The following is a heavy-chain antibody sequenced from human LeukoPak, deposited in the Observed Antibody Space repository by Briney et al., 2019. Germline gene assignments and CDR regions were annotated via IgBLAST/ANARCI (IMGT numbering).Heavy chain of an antibody. J-gene: IGHJ4*02. D-gene: IGHD5-18*01. CDR2: ISGSAGST. V-gene: IGHV3-23*01. CDR1: GFTFSSCA. CDR3: ARAPDSYGNDY. Sequence: GGSLRLSCAASGFTFSSCAMSWVRQAPGKGLEWVSISGSAGSTYYADSVKGRFTISRDNSKNTLYLQMNSLRAEDTAVYYCARAPDSYGNDYWGQGTLVTVSS.